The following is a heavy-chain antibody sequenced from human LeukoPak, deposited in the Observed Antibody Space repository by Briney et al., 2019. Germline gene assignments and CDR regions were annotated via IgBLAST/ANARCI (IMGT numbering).Heavy chain of an antibody. CDR2: ISGNSRDI. J-gene: IGHJ4*02. D-gene: IGHD3/OR15-3a*01. Sequence: GESLRLSCEATGFTFSSYSMNWARQGPGKSLEWVASISGNSRDIYYADSLKGRVTISRDNAENTLYLHMNSLRAEDTAVYYCARDYYEFFHWGQGTLVTVSS. CDR3: ARDYYEFFH. CDR1: GFTFSSYS. V-gene: IGHV3-21*01.